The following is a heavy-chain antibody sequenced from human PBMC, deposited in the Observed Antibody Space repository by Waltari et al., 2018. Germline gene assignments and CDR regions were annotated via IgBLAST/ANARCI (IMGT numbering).Heavy chain of an antibody. CDR3: ASGGKIVVVPADY. CDR1: GFSFRRYG. D-gene: IGHD2-2*01. CDR2: IRYDGSDK. J-gene: IGHJ4*02. V-gene: IGHV3-30*02. Sequence: QAQLVESGGGVVHPGGSLRLSCTASGFSFRRYGMHWVRQTPGKGLEWVAFIRYDGSDKYYADSVKGRFTISRDTSKNTLYLQMNSLRSEDTAVYYCASGGKIVVVPADYWGQGTLVTVSS.